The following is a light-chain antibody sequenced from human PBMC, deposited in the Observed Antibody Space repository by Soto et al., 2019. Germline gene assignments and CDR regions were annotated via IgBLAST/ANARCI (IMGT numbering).Light chain of an antibody. Sequence: QSALTQPPSVSGAPGQRVTISCTGSSSNIGAGYDVHWYQQLPGTAPKLLIYGNSNRPSGVPDRFSGSKSGTSASLAITGLQAGDEADYYCQSYDSSLFWVFGGGTKLTVL. CDR3: QSYDSSLFWV. CDR2: GNS. V-gene: IGLV1-40*01. J-gene: IGLJ3*02. CDR1: SSNIGAGYD.